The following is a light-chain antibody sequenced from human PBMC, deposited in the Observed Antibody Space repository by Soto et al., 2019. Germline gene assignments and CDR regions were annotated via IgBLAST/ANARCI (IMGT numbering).Light chain of an antibody. CDR3: QQTYTAPRP. V-gene: IGKV1-39*01. CDR2: AGS. J-gene: IGKJ1*01. Sequence: DIQMTQSPSSLSASVGDRVTITCRATQSISIFLDWFQQKPGKAPTLLIYAGSIVQSGVPSRLTHRGSGTDFPLTISTLQPEDFATYNWQQTYTAPRPFGQGTKV. CDR1: QSISIF.